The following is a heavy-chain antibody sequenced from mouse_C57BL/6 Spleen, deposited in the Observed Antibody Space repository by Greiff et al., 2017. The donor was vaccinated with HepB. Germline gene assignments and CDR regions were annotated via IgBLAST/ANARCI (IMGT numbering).Heavy chain of an antibody. Sequence: QVQLKQPGAELVRPGSSVKLSCKASGYTFTSYWMHWVKQRPIQGLEWIGNIDPSDSETHYNQKFKDKATLTVDKSSSTAYMQLSSLTSEDSAVYYCARGDGYFYFDYWGQGTTLTVSS. CDR2: IDPSDSET. CDR1: GYTFTSYW. J-gene: IGHJ2*01. CDR3: ARGDGYFYFDY. V-gene: IGHV1-52*01. D-gene: IGHD2-3*01.